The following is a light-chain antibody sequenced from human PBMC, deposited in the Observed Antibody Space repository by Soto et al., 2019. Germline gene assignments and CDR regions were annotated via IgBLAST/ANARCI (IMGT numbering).Light chain of an antibody. V-gene: IGKV1-6*01. CDR2: AAS. J-gene: IGKJ2*01. Sequence: AIQMTQSPSSLSASVGDRVTITCRASQGIKNDVAWYQQKPGKAPQLLIYAASSLQSGVPPRFSGSGSGTDFTLTISSLQPEDFATYYCLHDYNYPYTFGQGTKLEIK. CDR1: QGIKND. CDR3: LHDYNYPYT.